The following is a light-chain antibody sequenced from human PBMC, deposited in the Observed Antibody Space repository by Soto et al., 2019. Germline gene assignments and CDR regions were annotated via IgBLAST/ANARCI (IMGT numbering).Light chain of an antibody. V-gene: IGLV2-11*01. CDR2: DVT. Sequence: QSALTQPRSVSGSPGQSVTISCTGTSSDVGRYDYVSWYQQYPGEAPKLIIYDVTERPSGVPDRFSGSKSGNTASLTISGLRPEHEPAYYCCSFAGSYSYVFGSGTKVTV. CDR3: CSFAGSYSYV. CDR1: SSDVGRYDY. J-gene: IGLJ1*01.